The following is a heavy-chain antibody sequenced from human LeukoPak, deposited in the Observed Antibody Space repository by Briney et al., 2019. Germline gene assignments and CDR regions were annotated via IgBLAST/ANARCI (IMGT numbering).Heavy chain of an antibody. CDR1: GFTVSSNY. CDR3: AREQVVVGRGYYGMDV. CDR2: MYSGGST. Sequence: GGSLRLSCAASGFTVSSNYMSWVRQAPGKGLEWVSVMYSGGSTFYGDSVKGRFTISRDNSMNTLYLQMNSLRVDDTAVYYCAREQVVVGRGYYGMDVWGQGTTVTVSS. V-gene: IGHV3-66*01. J-gene: IGHJ6*02. D-gene: IGHD2-2*01.